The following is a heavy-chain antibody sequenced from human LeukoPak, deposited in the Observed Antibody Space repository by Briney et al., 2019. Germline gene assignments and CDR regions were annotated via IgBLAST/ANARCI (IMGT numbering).Heavy chain of an antibody. J-gene: IGHJ4*02. V-gene: IGHV3-30*02. D-gene: IGHD2-21*02. CDR3: APEGETGDRDGYFDF. Sequence: GGSLRLSCAASGFTFTNYAMHWVRQAPGKGLEWVAFIRYDGSLKYYLDSVKGRFTISRDNSKNTLYLQMDSLRAEDTAVYYCAPEGETGDRDGYFDFWGQGTLVTVSS. CDR1: GFTFTNYA. CDR2: IRYDGSLK.